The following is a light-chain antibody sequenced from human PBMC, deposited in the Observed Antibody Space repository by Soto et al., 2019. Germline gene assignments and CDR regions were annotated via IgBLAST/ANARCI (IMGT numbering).Light chain of an antibody. CDR2: DAI. CDR1: QDISNY. CDR3: QRYDNVPLT. V-gene: IGKV1-33*01. Sequence: DIQMTQSPSSLSASVGDRVTITCQASQDISNYLNWYQQKPGKAPKLLIYDAINLETGVPSRLSGRASGTDVTVTISSLQPEDIATYYCQRYDNVPLTFGGGTRVEIK. J-gene: IGKJ4*01.